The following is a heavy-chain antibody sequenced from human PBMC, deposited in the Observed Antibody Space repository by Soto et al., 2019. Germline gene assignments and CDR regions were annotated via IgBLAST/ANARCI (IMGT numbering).Heavy chain of an antibody. D-gene: IGHD6-19*01. V-gene: IGHV3-9*01. J-gene: IGHJ3*02. CDR2: ISWNSGSI. Sequence: GGSLRLSCAASGFTFDDYAMHWVRQAPGKGLEWVSGISWNSGSIGYADSVKGRFTISRDNAKNSLYLQMNSLRAEDTALYYCAKDFRSSGWRGAFDIWGQGTMVTVSS. CDR1: GFTFDDYA. CDR3: AKDFRSSGWRGAFDI.